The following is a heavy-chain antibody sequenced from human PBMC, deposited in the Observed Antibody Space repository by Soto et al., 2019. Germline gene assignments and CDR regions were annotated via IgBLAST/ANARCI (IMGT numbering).Heavy chain of an antibody. D-gene: IGHD2-15*01. J-gene: IGHJ4*02. CDR3: GKDLCNGGTCWVFDS. Sequence: SETLSLTCAVYGGSFSGYYWSWIRQPPGKGLEWIGEINHSGSTNYNPSLKSRVTISVDTSKNQFSLKLSSVTAADTAVYYCGKDLCNGGTCWVFDSWGQGTPVTVSS. CDR1: GGSFSGYY. CDR2: INHSGST. V-gene: IGHV4-34*01.